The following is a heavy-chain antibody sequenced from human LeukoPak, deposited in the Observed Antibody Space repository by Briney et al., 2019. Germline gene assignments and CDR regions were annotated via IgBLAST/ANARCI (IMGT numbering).Heavy chain of an antibody. V-gene: IGHV4-34*01. D-gene: IGHD3-3*01. Sequence: SETLSLTCAVYGGSFSGYYWSWIRQPPGKGLEWIGEINRSGSTNYNPSLKSRVTISVDTSKNQFSLKLSSVTAADTAVYYCARQGVTIFGVVDLYYFDYWGQGTLVTVSS. CDR2: INRSGST. J-gene: IGHJ4*02. CDR1: GGSFSGYY. CDR3: ARQGVTIFGVVDLYYFDY.